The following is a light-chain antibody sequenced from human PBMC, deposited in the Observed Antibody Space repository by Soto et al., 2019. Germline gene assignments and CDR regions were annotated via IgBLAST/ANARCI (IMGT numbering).Light chain of an antibody. Sequence: EIVLTQSPDTLSLSPGDTATLSCRASQSVASYLAWYQQKPGQPPRLLVYHASNRATGIPARFSGRGSGTHFTLTISSLEPDDFAGYYCQHRADWPRGSFGQGTKVDIK. J-gene: IGKJ2*01. V-gene: IGKV3-11*01. CDR2: HAS. CDR3: QHRADWPRGS. CDR1: QSVASY.